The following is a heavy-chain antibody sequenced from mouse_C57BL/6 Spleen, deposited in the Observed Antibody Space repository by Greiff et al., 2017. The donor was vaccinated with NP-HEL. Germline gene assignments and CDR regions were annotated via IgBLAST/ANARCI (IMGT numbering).Heavy chain of an antibody. V-gene: IGHV14-1*01. CDR2: IDPEDGDT. D-gene: IGHD1-1*01. CDR3: TTDYGSRFDY. Sequence: EVQLQQSGAELVRPGASVKLSCIASSFNIKDYYMHWVKQRPEQGLEWIGRIDPEDGDTEYAPKFQGKATMTADTSSNTAYLQLSSLTSEDTAVYYCTTDYGSRFDYWGQGTTLTVSS. CDR1: SFNIKDYY. J-gene: IGHJ2*01.